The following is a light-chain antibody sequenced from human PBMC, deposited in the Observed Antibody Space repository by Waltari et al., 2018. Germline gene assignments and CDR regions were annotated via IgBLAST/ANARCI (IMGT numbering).Light chain of an antibody. V-gene: IGKV4-1*01. J-gene: IGKJ2*03. CDR2: WAS. CDR3: QQYLTLPYS. CDR1: QSVLYRSNYKNY. Sequence: ELPQSPDSLPVTLGERATITCKSRQSVLYRSNYKNYLAWFQQKPGQPPKLLIRWASTRESGVPDRFSGSGSDTDFTLTISSLQAEDVAVYYCQQYLTLPYSFGQGTKLEIK.